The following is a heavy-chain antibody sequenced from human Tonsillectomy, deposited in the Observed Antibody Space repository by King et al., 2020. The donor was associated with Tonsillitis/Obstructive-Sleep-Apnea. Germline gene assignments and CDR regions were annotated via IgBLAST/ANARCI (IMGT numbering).Heavy chain of an antibody. Sequence: VQLVESGAEVKKPGESLKISCKGSGYSFTSYWIGWVRQMPGKGLEWMGIIYPDDSDTRYSPSFQGQVTISADKSISTAYLQWSSLKASDTAMYYCARNGNYYDSSAYYYGEYWGQGTLVTVSS. V-gene: IGHV5-51*03. CDR3: ARNGNYYDSSAYYYGEY. CDR2: IYPDDSDT. D-gene: IGHD3-22*01. J-gene: IGHJ4*02. CDR1: GYSFTSYW.